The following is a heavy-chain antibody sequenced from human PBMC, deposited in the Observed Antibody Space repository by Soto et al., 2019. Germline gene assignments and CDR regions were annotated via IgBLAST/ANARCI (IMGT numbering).Heavy chain of an antibody. J-gene: IGHJ5*02. CDR2: INTANGDT. CDR3: GRGQATFDP. V-gene: IGHV1-3*04. CDR1: GYTFTNYA. Sequence: QIQLVQSGAEMKKPGASVKVSCKASGYTFTNYAMHWVRQAPGQSLEWMGRINTANGDTIYSQNFQGRVTITRDASAKTVYLELSSLIFEDSAVYYCGRGQATFDPWGQGTLVTVSS.